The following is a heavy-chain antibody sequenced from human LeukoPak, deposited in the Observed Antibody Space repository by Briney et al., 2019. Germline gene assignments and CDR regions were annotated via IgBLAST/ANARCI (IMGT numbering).Heavy chain of an antibody. V-gene: IGHV3-9*01. J-gene: IGHJ6*02. CDR3: AKDALTGYPLVNYGMDV. Sequence: GRSLRLSCAASGFTFDDYAMHWVRQAPGKGLEWVSGISWHSRNIAYADSVKGRFTISRDNAKNSLYLQMNSLIDDDTALYYCAKDALTGYPLVNYGMDVWGQGTTVTVSS. CDR1: GFTFDDYA. D-gene: IGHD3-9*01. CDR2: ISWHSRNI.